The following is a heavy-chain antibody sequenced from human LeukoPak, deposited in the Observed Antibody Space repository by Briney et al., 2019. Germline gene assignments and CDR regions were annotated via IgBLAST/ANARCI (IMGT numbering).Heavy chain of an antibody. V-gene: IGHV3-23*01. J-gene: IGHJ4*02. CDR1: GFTFSDYA. CDR2: ISGSGVST. CDR3: ARDPDWLRFEGNYFDY. Sequence: PGGSLRLSCAASGFTFSDYAMSWVRQAPEKGLEWVSAISGSGVSTSFSDYYLDSVKGRFTISRDNAKNSLYLQMNSLRAEDTAVYYCARDPDWLRFEGNYFDYWGQGTLVTVSS. D-gene: IGHD5-12*01.